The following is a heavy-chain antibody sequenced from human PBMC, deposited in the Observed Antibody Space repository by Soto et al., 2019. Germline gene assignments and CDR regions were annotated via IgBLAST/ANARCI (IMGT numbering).Heavy chain of an antibody. D-gene: IGHD6-6*01. Sequence: PETLSLTCTVSGGSISSSSYYWGWIRQPPGKGLEWIGSIYYSGSTYYNPSLKSRVTISVDTSKNQFSLKLSSVTAADTAVYYCARHQRSSSSSWFDPWGQGTLVTVSS. CDR2: IYYSGST. CDR1: GGSISSSSYY. V-gene: IGHV4-39*01. CDR3: ARHQRSSSSSWFDP. J-gene: IGHJ5*02.